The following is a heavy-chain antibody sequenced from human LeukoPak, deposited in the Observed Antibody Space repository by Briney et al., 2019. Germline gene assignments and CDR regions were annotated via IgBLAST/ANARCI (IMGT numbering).Heavy chain of an antibody. J-gene: IGHJ6*02. V-gene: IGHV1-69*13. Sequence: SVKVSCKASGGTFSSYAISWVRQAPGQGLEWMGGIIPIFGTANYAQKFQGRVTITADESTSTAYMELSSLRSEDTAVYYCARRSGKGDGYNPNYYHYGMDVWGQGTTVTVSS. CDR2: IIPIFGTA. CDR3: ARRSGKGDGYNPNYYHYGMDV. CDR1: GGTFSSYA. D-gene: IGHD5-24*01.